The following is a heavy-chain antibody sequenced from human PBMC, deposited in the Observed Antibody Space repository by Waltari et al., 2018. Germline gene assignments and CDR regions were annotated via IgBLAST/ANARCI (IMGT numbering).Heavy chain of an antibody. D-gene: IGHD2-15*01. J-gene: IGHJ4*02. CDR1: GFTFRHYA. CDR2: ITGDGGNT. CDR3: AKAPVGSCNDASCYPLDN. V-gene: IGHV3-23*01. Sequence: EVQLLESGGDLVQPGGSLRLSCTASGFTFRHYAMTSVRQAPVKGLGCVASITGDGGNTYYIDSVKGRFTISRDNSQNTLYLQMNSLRAEDTAVYYCAKAPVGSCNDASCYPLDNWGQGTLVTASS.